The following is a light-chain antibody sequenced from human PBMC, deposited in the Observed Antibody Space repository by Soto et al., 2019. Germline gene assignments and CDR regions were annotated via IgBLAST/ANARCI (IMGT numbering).Light chain of an antibody. Sequence: EIVLTQSPGTLSLSPWERATLSCRASQSVSSSYLAWYQQKPGQAPRLLIYGASSRATGVPDRITGSGSGTDFTLTISRLEPEDFAVYYCQQYGSSLITFGGGTKVDIK. CDR3: QQYGSSLIT. CDR2: GAS. CDR1: QSVSSSY. V-gene: IGKV3-20*01. J-gene: IGKJ4*01.